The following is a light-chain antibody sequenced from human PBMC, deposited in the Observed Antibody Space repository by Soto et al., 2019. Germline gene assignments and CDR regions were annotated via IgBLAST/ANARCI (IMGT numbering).Light chain of an antibody. Sequence: EIVMTQSPATLSVSPGEGVTLSCRASQSVSSSLAWYQQKPGQSPRLLIYGASTRATGIPARFSGSGSGTDFTLTISVLQSEDFAIYYCQHYANWPRTFGLGTKVDIK. J-gene: IGKJ1*01. CDR2: GAS. CDR3: QHYANWPRT. V-gene: IGKV3-15*01. CDR1: QSVSSS.